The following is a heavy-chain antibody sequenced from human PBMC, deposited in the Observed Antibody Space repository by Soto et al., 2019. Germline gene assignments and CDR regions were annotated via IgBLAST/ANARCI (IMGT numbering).Heavy chain of an antibody. CDR1: GFTFSDYY. J-gene: IGHJ4*02. CDR3: ARDWGADYGGNVLDY. V-gene: IGHV3-11*06. Sequence: GGSLRLSCAASGFTFSDYYMSWIRQAPGKGLEWVSYISSSSSYTNYADSVKGRFTISRDNAKNSLYLQMNSLRAEDTAVYYCARDWGADYGGNVLDYWGQGTLVTVS. D-gene: IGHD4-17*01. CDR2: ISSSSSYT.